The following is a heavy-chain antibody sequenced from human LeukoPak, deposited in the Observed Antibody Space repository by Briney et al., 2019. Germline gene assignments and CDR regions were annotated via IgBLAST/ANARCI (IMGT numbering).Heavy chain of an antibody. CDR1: GYTFTSYY. J-gene: IGHJ6*02. D-gene: IGHD5-12*01. CDR3: AREGRGYSGYDHGCYYYGMDV. V-gene: IGHV1-46*03. Sequence: GASVNVTCKASGYTFTSYYMHWVRPAPGQGLEWMGIINPSGGSTSYAQKFQGRVTMTRDTSTSTVYMELSSLRSEDTAVYYWAREGRGYSGYDHGCYYYGMDVWGQGNMPTVSS. CDR2: INPSGGST.